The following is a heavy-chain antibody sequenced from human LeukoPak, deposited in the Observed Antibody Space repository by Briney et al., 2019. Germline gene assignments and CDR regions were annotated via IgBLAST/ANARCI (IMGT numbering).Heavy chain of an antibody. V-gene: IGHV3-21*01. Sequence: NPGGSLRLSCAASGFTFSSYSMNWVRQAPGKGLEWVSSISSSSYIYYADSVKGRFTISRDNAKNSLYLQMNSLRAEDTAVYYCARDLMGLWFGGPDYWGQGTLVTVSS. J-gene: IGHJ4*02. CDR2: ISSSSYI. CDR3: ARDLMGLWFGGPDY. D-gene: IGHD3-10*01. CDR1: GFTFSSYS.